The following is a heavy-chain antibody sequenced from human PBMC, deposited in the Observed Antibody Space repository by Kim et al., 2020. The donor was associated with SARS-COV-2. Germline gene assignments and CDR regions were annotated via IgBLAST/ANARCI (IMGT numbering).Heavy chain of an antibody. CDR1: GGSISSYY. V-gene: IGHV4-59*08. CDR2: IYYSGST. CDR3: ARLRLGYCSGGSCYPLGM. Sequence: SETLSLTCTVSGGSISSYYWSWIRQPPGKGLEWIGYIYYSGSTNYNPSLKSRVTISVDTSKNQFSLKLSSVTAADTAVYYCARLRLGYCSGGSCYPLGM. D-gene: IGHD2-15*01. J-gene: IGHJ6*01.